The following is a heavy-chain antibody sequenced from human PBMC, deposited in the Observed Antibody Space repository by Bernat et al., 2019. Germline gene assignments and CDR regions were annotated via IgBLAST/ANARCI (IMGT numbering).Heavy chain of an antibody. CDR2: IWYDGSNK. CDR1: GFTFSSYG. CDR3: ARGGVEERWLRSYFDY. Sequence: QVQLVESGGGVVQPGRSLRLSCAASGFTFSSYGMHWVRQAPGKGLEWVAVIWYDGSNKYYADSVKGRFTISRDNSKKTLYLQMNSLRAEDTAVYYCARGGVEERWLRSYFDYWGQGTLVTVSS. V-gene: IGHV3-33*01. J-gene: IGHJ4*02. D-gene: IGHD5-24*01.